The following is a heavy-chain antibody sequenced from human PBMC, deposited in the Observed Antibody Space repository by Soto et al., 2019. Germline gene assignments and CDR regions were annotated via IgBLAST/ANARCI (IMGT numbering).Heavy chain of an antibody. J-gene: IGHJ6*02. D-gene: IGHD1-7*01. CDR2: IYYSGST. V-gene: IGHV4-31*03. CDR3: ARDPEELELRRYGMDV. Sequence: SLSLTCTVSGGSISSGGYYWSWIRQHPGKGLEWIGYIYYSGSTYYNPSLKSRVTISVDTSKNQFSLKLSSVTAADTAVYYCARDPEELELRRYGMDVWGQGTTVTVSS. CDR1: GGSISSGGYY.